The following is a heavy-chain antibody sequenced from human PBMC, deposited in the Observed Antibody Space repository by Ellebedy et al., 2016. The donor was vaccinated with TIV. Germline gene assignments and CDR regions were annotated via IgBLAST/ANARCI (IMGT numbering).Heavy chain of an antibody. V-gene: IGHV1-2*02. CDR3: ARGSGGWYGFDY. CDR2: INPDSGGT. Sequence: ASVKVSCKASGYTFTGYYIHWVRQAPGQGLEWMGWINPDSGGTNYAQKFQGRVTMTRDTSISTAYMELSRLRSDDTAVYYCARGSGGWYGFDYWGQGTLVTVSS. CDR1: GYTFTGYY. J-gene: IGHJ4*02. D-gene: IGHD6-19*01.